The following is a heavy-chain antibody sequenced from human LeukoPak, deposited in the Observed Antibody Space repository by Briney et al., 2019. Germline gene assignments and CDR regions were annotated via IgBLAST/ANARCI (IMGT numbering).Heavy chain of an antibody. CDR2: INPSGGST. J-gene: IGHJ4*02. CDR1: GYTFTSYY. V-gene: IGHV1-46*01. CDR3: AAAIAVAGATSPLVY. D-gene: IGHD6-19*01. Sequence: ASVKVSCKASGYTFTSYYKHWVRQAPGQGLEWMGIINPSGGSTSYAQKFQGRVTMTRVTSSSTVYMELSSLRSEDTAVYYCAAAIAVAGATSPLVYWGQGTLVTVSS.